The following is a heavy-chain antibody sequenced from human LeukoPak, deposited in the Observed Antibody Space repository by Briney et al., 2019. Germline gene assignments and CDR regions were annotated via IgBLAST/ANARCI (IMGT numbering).Heavy chain of an antibody. Sequence: GGSLRLSCAASGFTFSSYGMHWVRQAPGKGLEWVGRIKTRNDGGTSEYGAPAKGRFIISRDDSKNTLSLQMNSLKSEDTGVYYCTRISGSGGFDVWGQGTMVTVSS. CDR3: TRISGSGGFDV. V-gene: IGHV3-15*01. D-gene: IGHD3-10*01. CDR1: GFTFSSYG. CDR2: IKTRNDGGTS. J-gene: IGHJ3*01.